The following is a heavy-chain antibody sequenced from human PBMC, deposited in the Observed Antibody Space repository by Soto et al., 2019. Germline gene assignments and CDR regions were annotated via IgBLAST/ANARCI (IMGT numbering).Heavy chain of an antibody. CDR3: ARDGSDTWNYYYGLDV. J-gene: IGHJ6*02. CDR1: GFTFSSYG. CDR2: ISYDGSNK. D-gene: IGHD3-10*01. V-gene: IGHV3-30*03. Sequence: HPGGSLRLSCAASGFTFSSYGMHWVRQAPGKGLEWVAVISYDGSNKQYTDPVKGRFTISRDNSKNTLYLQMNSLRVDDTAVYYCARDGSDTWNYYYGLDVWGQGTTVTVSS.